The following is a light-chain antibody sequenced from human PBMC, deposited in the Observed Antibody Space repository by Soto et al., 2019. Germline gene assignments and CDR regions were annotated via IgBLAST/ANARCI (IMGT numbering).Light chain of an antibody. CDR1: QSISSY. J-gene: IGKJ1*01. CDR2: AAS. V-gene: IGKV1-39*01. Sequence: DIQMTQSPSSLSASVGDRVTITCRASQSISSYLNWYQHKPGKAPKLLIYAASSLQTGVPSRFSGSRSGTDFDLTISSLQRDDFATYYCQQTDSFTRTFGKGTKVEMK. CDR3: QQTDSFTRT.